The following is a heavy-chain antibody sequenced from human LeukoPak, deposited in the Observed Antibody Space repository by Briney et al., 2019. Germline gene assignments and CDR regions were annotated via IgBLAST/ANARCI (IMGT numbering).Heavy chain of an antibody. CDR2: INPNSGGT. CDR1: GYTFTVYY. CDR3: ATWPYGSGSYQNWFDP. Sequence: ASVKVSCKASGYTFTVYYMHWVRQAPGQGLEWMGWINPNSGGTNYAQKFQGRVTMTRDTSISTAYMELSRLRSDDTAVYYCATWPYGSGSYQNWFDPWGQGTLVTVSS. D-gene: IGHD3-10*01. V-gene: IGHV1-2*02. J-gene: IGHJ5*02.